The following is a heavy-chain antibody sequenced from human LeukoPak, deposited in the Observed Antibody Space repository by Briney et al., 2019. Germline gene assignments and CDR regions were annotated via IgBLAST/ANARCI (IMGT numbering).Heavy chain of an antibody. CDR3: TRDHNSDYDLFDY. CDR2: IRSKAYGGTI. Sequence: GGSLRLSCTASGFTFGDYAVSWVRQAPGKGLEWVGFIRSKAYGGTIEYAASVKGRFTISRDDSKSIAYLHLNSLKTEDTAVYYCTRDHNSDYDLFDYWGQGTLVTVSS. V-gene: IGHV3-49*04. CDR1: GFTFGDYA. D-gene: IGHD5-12*01. J-gene: IGHJ4*02.